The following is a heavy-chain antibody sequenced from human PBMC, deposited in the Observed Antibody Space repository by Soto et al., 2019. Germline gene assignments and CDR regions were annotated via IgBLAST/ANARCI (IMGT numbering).Heavy chain of an antibody. V-gene: IGHV1-8*01. D-gene: IGHD2-2*01. CDR3: ARGDIVVVPAAMFSPYYYYYTDV. CDR1: GYTFTSYD. CDR2: MNPNSGNT. J-gene: IGHJ6*03. Sequence: ASVKVSCKASGYTFTSYDINWVRQATGQGLEWMGWMNPNSGNTGYAQKFQGRVTMTRNTSISTAYMELSSLRSEDTAVYYCARGDIVVVPAAMFSPYYYYYTDVWGKGTTVTVSS.